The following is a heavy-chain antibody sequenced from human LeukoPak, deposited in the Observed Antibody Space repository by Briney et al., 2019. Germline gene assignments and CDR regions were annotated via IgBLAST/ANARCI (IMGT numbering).Heavy chain of an antibody. CDR3: AKRVAATGTGGYYFDY. CDR1: GITFSNAW. D-gene: IGHD6-13*01. J-gene: IGHJ4*02. Sequence: GGSLRLSCAASGITFSNAWMSWVRQAPGKGLEWVSGISGTGFSTYYADSVKGRFTISRDNSKNTLSLQMNSLRADDTAVYYCAKRVAATGTGGYYFDYWGQGTLVTVSS. V-gene: IGHV3-23*01. CDR2: ISGTGFST.